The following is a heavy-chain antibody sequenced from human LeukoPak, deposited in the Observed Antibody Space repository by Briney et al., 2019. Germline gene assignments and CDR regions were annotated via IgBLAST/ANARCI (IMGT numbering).Heavy chain of an antibody. CDR1: GDIVSSNSAA. J-gene: IGHJ3*02. D-gene: IGHD6-13*01. CDR3: ARDMAGYSSSWYSAGVPFNAFDI. Sequence: SQTLSLTCALSGDIVSSNSAAWNWIRQSPSRGLEWLGRTYYRSKWYNDYAVSVKSRITINPDTSKNQFSLQLNSVTPEDTAVYYCARDMAGYSSSWYSAGVPFNAFDIWGQGTMVTVSS. CDR2: TYYRSKWYN. V-gene: IGHV6-1*01.